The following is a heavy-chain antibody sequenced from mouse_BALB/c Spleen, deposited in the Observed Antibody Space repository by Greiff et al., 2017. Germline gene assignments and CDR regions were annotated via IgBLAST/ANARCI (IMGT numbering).Heavy chain of an antibody. Sequence: VQLQQSGPELVKPGASVRISCKASGYTFTSYYIHWVKQRPGQGLEWIGWIYPGNVNTKYNEKFKGKATLTADKSSSTAYMQLSSLTSEDSAVYFCASAYQFAYWGQGTLVTVSA. J-gene: IGHJ3*01. D-gene: IGHD6-5*01. CDR1: GYTFTSYY. V-gene: IGHV1S56*01. CDR2: IYPGNVNT. CDR3: ASAYQFAY.